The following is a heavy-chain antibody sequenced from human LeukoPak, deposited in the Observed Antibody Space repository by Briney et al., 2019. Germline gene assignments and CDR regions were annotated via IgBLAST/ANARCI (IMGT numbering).Heavy chain of an antibody. CDR2: IYYSGST. CDR1: GGSISSSSYY. V-gene: IGHV4-39*01. J-gene: IGHJ4*02. D-gene: IGHD6-19*01. Sequence: SETLSLTCTVSGGSISSSSYYWGWVRQPPGKGVEWIGSIYYSGSTYYNPSLKSRVTISVDTSKNQFSLKLSSLTAADTAVYYCARQKSQGIAVAGHFDYWGQGTLVTVSS. CDR3: ARQKSQGIAVAGHFDY.